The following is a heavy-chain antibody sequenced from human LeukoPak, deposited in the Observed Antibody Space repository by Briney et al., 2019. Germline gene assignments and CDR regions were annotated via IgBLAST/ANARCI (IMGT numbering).Heavy chain of an antibody. CDR1: GFTFSYYA. D-gene: IGHD6-19*01. V-gene: IGHV3-23*01. CDR2: IIGSGGST. CDR3: AKESVAGDAFDI. J-gene: IGHJ3*02. Sequence: GGPLRLSCEASGFTFSYYAMSWVRQAHGKGLEWVPAIIGSGGSTYYAASVKGRFTISRENSKNTLSLQMNSLRAEDTAVYYCAKESVAGDAFDIWGQGTRVTVSS.